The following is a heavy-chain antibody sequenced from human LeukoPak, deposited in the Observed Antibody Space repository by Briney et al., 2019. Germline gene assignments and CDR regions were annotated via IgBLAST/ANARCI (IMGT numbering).Heavy chain of an antibody. CDR3: AKDGQAFSYGPGRRFDY. J-gene: IGHJ4*02. Sequence: GGSLRLSCAGSGFTFSRYALSWVRQAPGEGLEWVSTITGSGGCTYYADSVKGRFTISRDNSKNTLYLQMNSLRAEDTAVYSCAKDGQAFSYGPGRRFDYWGQGTLVTVSS. CDR2: ITGSGGCT. D-gene: IGHD3-10*01. V-gene: IGHV3-23*01. CDR1: GFTFSRYA.